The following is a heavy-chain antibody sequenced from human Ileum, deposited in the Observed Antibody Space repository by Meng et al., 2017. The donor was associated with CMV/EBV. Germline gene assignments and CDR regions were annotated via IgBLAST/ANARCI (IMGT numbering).Heavy chain of an antibody. D-gene: IGHD2/OR15-2a*01. CDR2: INPSGDGT. Sequence: QVQRVEAGNEGKQPGASVKVSCKASGFAFNEYWMHWVRQAPGQGLEWMGLINPSGDGTSYTQKFQGRVTMTRDSSTSTVYMELSSLRSDDTAVYYCARDNSAENLSWWFDPWGQGTLVTVSS. J-gene: IGHJ5*02. V-gene: IGHV1-46*02. CDR1: GFAFNEYW. CDR3: ARDNSAENLSWWFDP.